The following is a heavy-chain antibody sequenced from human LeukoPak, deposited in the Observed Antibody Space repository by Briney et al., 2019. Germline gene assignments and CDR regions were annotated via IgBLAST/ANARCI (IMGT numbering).Heavy chain of an antibody. Sequence: PGGSLRLSCVASGFTFSDYWMSWVRQAPGKGLEGVANIKSDESERFYLDSVKGRFTISRDNAKNSVYLQMSSLRAEDTGVYYCATTLNIATPGHLWGQGALVTVSS. CDR3: ATTLNIATPGHL. V-gene: IGHV3-7*01. CDR1: GFTFSDYW. CDR2: IKSDESER. J-gene: IGHJ4*02. D-gene: IGHD6-13*01.